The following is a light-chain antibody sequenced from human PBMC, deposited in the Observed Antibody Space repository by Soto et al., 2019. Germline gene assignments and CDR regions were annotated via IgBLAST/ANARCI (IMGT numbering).Light chain of an antibody. V-gene: IGKV1-39*01. Sequence: DIQMTQSPLSLSASVGDRVTITCRASQSISSSLNWYQKKPGKAPNLLIYDASSLQSGVPSRFSGSGSGTDFTLTIGSLKPEDFATYYCQQSYSPPHTFGQGTRLELK. CDR3: QQSYSPPHT. J-gene: IGKJ5*01. CDR1: QSISSS. CDR2: DAS.